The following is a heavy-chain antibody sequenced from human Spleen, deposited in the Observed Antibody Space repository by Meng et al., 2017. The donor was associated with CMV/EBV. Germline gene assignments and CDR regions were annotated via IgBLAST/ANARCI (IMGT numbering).Heavy chain of an antibody. D-gene: IGHD1-26*01. J-gene: IGHJ4*02. CDR1: GFTFSSYA. CDR3: ARGGGSYSLGYFDY. CDR2: ISYDGSNK. V-gene: IGHV3-30-3*01. Sequence: GESLKISCVASGFTFSSYAMHWVRQAPGKGLEWVAVISYDGSNKYYADSVKGRFTISRDNSKNTLYLQMNSLRAEDTAVYYCARGGGSYSLGYFDYWGQGTLVTVSS.